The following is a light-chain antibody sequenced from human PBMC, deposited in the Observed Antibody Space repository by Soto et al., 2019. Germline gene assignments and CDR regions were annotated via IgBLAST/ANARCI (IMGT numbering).Light chain of an antibody. CDR3: QQYGSSSIT. V-gene: IGKV1-9*01. J-gene: IGKJ5*01. CDR2: AAS. CDR1: QGINTF. Sequence: IQLTQSPYSLSAFVGDRVTLTGRASQGINTFLAWYQQKPGQAPKLLIYAASNLYTGVPSRFSGSRSGTEFTLTISRLEPEDFAVYYCQQYGSSSITFGQGTRLEIK.